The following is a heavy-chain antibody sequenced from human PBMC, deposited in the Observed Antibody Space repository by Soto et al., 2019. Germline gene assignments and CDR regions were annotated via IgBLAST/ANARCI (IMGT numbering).Heavy chain of an antibody. CDR3: ARARVRQWLAFDY. J-gene: IGHJ4*02. V-gene: IGHV4-4*02. CDR1: GGSIISSNW. Sequence: SETLSLTCAVSGGSIISSNWCSWVRQPPGKGLEWIGEIYHSGSTNYNPSLKSRVTISVDKSKNQFSLELSRLRSDDTAVYYCARARVRQWLAFDYWGQGTLVTVSS. CDR2: IYHSGST. D-gene: IGHD6-19*01.